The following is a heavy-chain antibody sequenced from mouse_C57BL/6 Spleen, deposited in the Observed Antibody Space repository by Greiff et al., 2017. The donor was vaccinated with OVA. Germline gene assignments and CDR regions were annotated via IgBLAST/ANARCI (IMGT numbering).Heavy chain of an antibody. CDR2: IIPGSGST. J-gene: IGHJ2*01. D-gene: IGHD1-1*01. CDR1: GYAFTNYL. CDR3: ARPTITTVVASFDY. V-gene: IGHV1-54*01. Sequence: QVQLQQSGAELVRPGTSVKVSCKASGYAFTNYLIEWVKQRPGQGLEWIGVIIPGSGSTNYNEKFKGKATLTADKSSSTAYMQLSSLTSEDSAVYFCARPTITTVVASFDYWGQGTTLTVSS.